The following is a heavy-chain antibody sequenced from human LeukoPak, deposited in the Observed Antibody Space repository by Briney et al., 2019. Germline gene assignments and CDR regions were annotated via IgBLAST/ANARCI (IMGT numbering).Heavy chain of an antibody. CDR1: GGSISSYY. CDR3: ARLGLGDYFDT. CDR2: IYYSGST. V-gene: IGHV4-59*01. J-gene: IGHJ4*02. Sequence: SETLSLTCTVSGGSISSYYWSWIRQPPGKGLEWIGYIYYSGSTNYNPPLKSRVTISVDTSKNQFSLKLSSVPAADTAVYYCARLGLGDYFDTWGQGPLVTVPP. D-gene: IGHD3-10*01.